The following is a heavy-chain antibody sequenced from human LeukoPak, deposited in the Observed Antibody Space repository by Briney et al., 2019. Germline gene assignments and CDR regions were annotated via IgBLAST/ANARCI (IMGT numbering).Heavy chain of an antibody. CDR2: IRYDGSNK. CDR3: AKGPHYYGSGGFVDY. J-gene: IGHJ4*02. D-gene: IGHD3-10*01. Sequence: GGSLRLSCAASGFTFSSYGMHWARQAPGKGLEWVAFIRYDGSNKYYADSVKGRFTISRDNSKNTLYLQMSSLRAEDTAVYYCAKGPHYYGSGGFVDYWGQGTLVTVSS. V-gene: IGHV3-30*02. CDR1: GFTFSSYG.